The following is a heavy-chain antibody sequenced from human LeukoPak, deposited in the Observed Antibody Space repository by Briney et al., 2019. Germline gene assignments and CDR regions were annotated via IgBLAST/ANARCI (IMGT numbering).Heavy chain of an antibody. Sequence: GGSLRLSCAASGFTFNNYAMSWVRQAPGKGLEWGSVISGSGGSTYYADSVKGRFTVSRDNSKNTLYLQMNSLRAEETAVYYCAKDRGVIVPAGMATWGQGTLVTVSS. CDR3: AKDRGVIVPAGMAT. CDR1: GFTFNNYA. J-gene: IGHJ5*02. D-gene: IGHD2-2*01. CDR2: ISGSGGST. V-gene: IGHV3-23*01.